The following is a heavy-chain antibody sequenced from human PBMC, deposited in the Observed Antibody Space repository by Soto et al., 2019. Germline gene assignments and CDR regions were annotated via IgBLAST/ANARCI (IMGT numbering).Heavy chain of an antibody. CDR1: GPTFIAYY. CDR3: ARVSVDLPE. Sequence: QLVQSGAEVKKPGASVRVSCKTSGPTFIAYYIHWVRQAPGQGLEWMGWIDPNSGGTTYEQKVLGMVTMTRYTSINSVFSEQNILTSDDTAVYYCARVSVDLPEWGQGTLITVAS. V-gene: IGHV1-2*02. D-gene: IGHD3-9*01. J-gene: IGHJ4*02. CDR2: IDPNSGGT.